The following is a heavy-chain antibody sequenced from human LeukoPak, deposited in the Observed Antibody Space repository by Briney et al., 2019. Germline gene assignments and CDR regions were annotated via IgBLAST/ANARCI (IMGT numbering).Heavy chain of an antibody. CDR1: GYTFTSYY. CDR3: ARVPKGGITIFGVFDY. Sequence: ASVKVSCKASGYTFTSYYMHWVRQAPGQGLEWMGIINPSGGSTSYAQKFQGRVTMTRDTSTSTVYMGLSSLRSEDTAVYYCARVPKGGITIFGVFDYWGQGTLVTVSS. J-gene: IGHJ4*02. V-gene: IGHV1-46*01. CDR2: INPSGGST. D-gene: IGHD3-3*01.